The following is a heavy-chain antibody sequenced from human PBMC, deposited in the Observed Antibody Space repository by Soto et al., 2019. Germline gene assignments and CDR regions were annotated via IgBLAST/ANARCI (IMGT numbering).Heavy chain of an antibody. V-gene: IGHV6-1*01. CDR3: AREGRWHISYSIGWYFDY. Sequence: SQTLSLTCAISGDSVSRNSAAWNWIRQSPSRGLEWLGRTYYRSKWNNEYAVSVKSRITINTDTSKNQFTLQLNSVTPEYTSVNYCAREGRWHISYSIGWYFDYWGQGTLVTVSS. CDR1: GDSVSRNSAA. D-gene: IGHD6-19*01. J-gene: IGHJ4*02. CDR2: TYYRSKWNN.